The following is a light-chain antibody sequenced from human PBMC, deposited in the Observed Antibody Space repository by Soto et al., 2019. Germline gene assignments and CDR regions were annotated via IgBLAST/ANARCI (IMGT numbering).Light chain of an antibody. CDR1: SSDVGGYNY. CDR2: EVS. CDR3: SSYTSSSTLV. J-gene: IGLJ1*01. V-gene: IGLV2-14*01. Sequence: QPVLTQPPSVSGSPGQSLTISCTGTSSDVGGYNYVSWYQQHPGKAPKLMIYEVSNRPSGVSNRFSGSKSGNTASLTISGLQAEDEADYYCSSYTSSSTLVFGTGTKVTVL.